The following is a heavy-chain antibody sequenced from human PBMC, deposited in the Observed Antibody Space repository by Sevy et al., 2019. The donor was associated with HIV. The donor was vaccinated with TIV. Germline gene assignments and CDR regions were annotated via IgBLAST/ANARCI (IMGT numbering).Heavy chain of an antibody. D-gene: IGHD6-13*01. CDR2: IYYSGST. J-gene: IGHJ6*02. V-gene: IGHV4-59*01. CDR3: ARERIIAAAGTTDYYYYGMDV. Sequence: SETLSLTCTVSDGSISSYYLSWIRQPPGKGLEWIGYIYYSGSTNYNPSLKSRVTISVDTSKNQFSLKLSSVTAADTAVYYCARERIIAAAGTTDYYYYGMDVWGQGTTVTVSS. CDR1: DGSISSYY.